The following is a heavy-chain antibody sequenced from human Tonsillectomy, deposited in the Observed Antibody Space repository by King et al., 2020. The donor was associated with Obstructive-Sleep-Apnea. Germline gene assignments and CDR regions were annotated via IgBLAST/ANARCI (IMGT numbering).Heavy chain of an antibody. Sequence: QLVQSGAEVKKPWASVKVSCRSSGYTFTGYYMHWVRQAPGQGLEWMGRINPNSGGTNFAQKFQGRVTMTRDTSISTAYMDLSRLRSDDTAVYYCARDIGIADFDYWGKGTLVTVSS. CDR3: ARDIGIADFDY. D-gene: IGHD1-26*01. J-gene: IGHJ4*02. CDR2: INPNSGGT. CDR1: GYTFTGYY. V-gene: IGHV1-2*06.